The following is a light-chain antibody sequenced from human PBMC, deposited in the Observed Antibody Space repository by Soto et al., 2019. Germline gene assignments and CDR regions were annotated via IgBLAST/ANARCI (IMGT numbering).Light chain of an antibody. CDR2: GAS. V-gene: IGKV3-20*01. J-gene: IGKJ1*01. CDR3: QQYGASPLT. Sequence: EIVMTQSPATLSVSPGERATLSCRASQTIRYNYLSWYQQKPGQAPRLLIYGASSRATDIPDRISGSGSGTDFTLAISRLEPEDFAVYYCQQYGASPLTFGQGTKGDIK. CDR1: QTIRYNY.